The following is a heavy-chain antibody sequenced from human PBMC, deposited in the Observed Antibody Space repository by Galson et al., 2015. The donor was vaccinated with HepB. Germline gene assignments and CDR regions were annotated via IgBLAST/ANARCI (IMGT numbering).Heavy chain of an antibody. V-gene: IGHV3-7*01. J-gene: IGHJ5*02. CDR2: IKEDGSEK. Sequence: LRLSCAASGFTFSRYWMTWVRQAPGKGLEWVANIKEDGSEKYYVDSVKGRFTISRDNAKNSVYLQMNSLRAEDTAVYYCARDRVVEGGGDWFDPWGQGTLVTVSS. CDR3: ARDRVVEGGGDWFDP. CDR1: GFTFSRYW. D-gene: IGHD2-2*01.